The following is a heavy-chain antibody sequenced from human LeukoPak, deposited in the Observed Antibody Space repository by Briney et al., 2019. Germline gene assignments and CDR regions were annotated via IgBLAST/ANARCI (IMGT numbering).Heavy chain of an antibody. CDR2: ISSGSSYI. CDR3: ARVQRGIAVALDY. D-gene: IGHD6-19*01. V-gene: IGHV3-21*01. J-gene: IGHJ4*02. Sequence: PGGSLRLSCAASGFTFSNYEMNWVRQAPGKGLEWVSSISSGSSYIYYADSVKGRFTISRDNAKNSLYLQMNSLRAEDTAVYYCARVQRGIAVALDYWGQGTLATVSS. CDR1: GFTFSNYE.